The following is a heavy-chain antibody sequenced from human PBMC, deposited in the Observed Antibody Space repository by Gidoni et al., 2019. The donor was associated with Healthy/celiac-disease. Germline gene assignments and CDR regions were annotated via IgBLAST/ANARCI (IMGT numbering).Heavy chain of an antibody. Sequence: QVQLQESGPGRVKPSETLSLTCTGSGGSVSSGSYYWSWIRQPPGKGLEWIGYIYYSGSTNYNPSLKSRVTISVDTSKNQFSLKLSSVPAADTAVYYCASLGRITMIKDWFDPWGQGTLVTVSS. D-gene: IGHD3-22*01. CDR2: IYYSGST. V-gene: IGHV4-61*01. CDR3: ASLGRITMIKDWFDP. CDR1: GGSVSSGSYY. J-gene: IGHJ5*02.